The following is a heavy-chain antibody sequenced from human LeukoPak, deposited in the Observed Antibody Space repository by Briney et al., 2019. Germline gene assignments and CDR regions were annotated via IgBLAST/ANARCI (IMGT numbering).Heavy chain of an antibody. Sequence: SETLSLTCAVYGGSFSGYYWSWIRQPPGKGLEWIGEINHSGSTNYNPSLKSRVTISVDTSKNQFSLKLSSVTAADTAVYYCASSSSTSFFGAYWGQGTLVTVSS. CDR2: INHSGST. D-gene: IGHD2-2*01. V-gene: IGHV4-34*01. J-gene: IGHJ4*02. CDR3: ASSSSTSFFGAY. CDR1: GGSFSGYY.